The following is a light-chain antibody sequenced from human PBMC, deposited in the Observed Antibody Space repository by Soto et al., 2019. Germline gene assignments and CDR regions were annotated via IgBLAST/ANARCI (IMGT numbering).Light chain of an antibody. CDR1: QDISNY. J-gene: IGKJ1*01. CDR2: DAS. Sequence: DIQMTQSPSSLSASVGDRVTITCQASQDISNYLNWYQQKPGKAPKLLIYDASNLETGVPSRFSGSGSGTDFTFTISSLQPEDIATYYCQQYDNLPSWTFGQVTKVDSK. V-gene: IGKV1-33*01. CDR3: QQYDNLPSWT.